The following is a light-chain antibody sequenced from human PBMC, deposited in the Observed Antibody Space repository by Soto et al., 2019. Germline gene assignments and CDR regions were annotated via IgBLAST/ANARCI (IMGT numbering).Light chain of an antibody. J-gene: IGLJ3*02. CDR1: SSDVGAYNY. V-gene: IGLV2-8*01. CDR2: EVT. CDR3: TSYAGSNNGV. Sequence: QSALTQPPSASGSPGQSVTISCTGTSSDVGAYNYVSWYQQHPGKAPKLMIYEVTKRPSGVPDRFSGSKSDNTASLTVSGLQAEDEADYYCTSYAGSNNGVFGGGTKLTVL.